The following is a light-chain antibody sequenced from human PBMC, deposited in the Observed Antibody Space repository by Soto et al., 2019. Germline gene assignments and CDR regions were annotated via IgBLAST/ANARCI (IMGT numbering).Light chain of an antibody. Sequence: QSVLTQPASVSGSPGQSITISCTGTDSDIGDYNYVSWYQHHPGKAPKLIMSEVSSRPSGVSDRFSGSKSGNTASLTISGLQAEDEANYYCSSYTTGSTRVFGGGTKVTVL. CDR1: DSDIGDYNY. J-gene: IGLJ3*02. CDR2: EVS. CDR3: SSYTTGSTRV. V-gene: IGLV2-14*01.